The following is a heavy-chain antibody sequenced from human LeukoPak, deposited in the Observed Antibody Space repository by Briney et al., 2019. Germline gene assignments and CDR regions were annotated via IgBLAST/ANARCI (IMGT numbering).Heavy chain of an antibody. V-gene: IGHV1-3*01. CDR1: GYTFTSYA. D-gene: IGHD3-10*01. CDR3: ARDRSTGRYYGSGSYDY. CDR2: INAGNGDT. Sequence: PEASVKVSCKASGYTFTSYAMRWVRQAPGQRLEWMGWINAGNGDTKYSQNFQGRVTITRDTSANTAYMELSSLRSEDTAVYYCARDRSTGRYYGSGSYDYWGQGTLVTVSS. J-gene: IGHJ4*02.